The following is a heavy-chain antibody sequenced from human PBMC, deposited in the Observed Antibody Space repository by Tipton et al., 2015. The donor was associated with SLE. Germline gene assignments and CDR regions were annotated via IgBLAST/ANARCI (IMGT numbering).Heavy chain of an antibody. CDR1: GFTFSVYE. CDR3: ARGPRSGYYYSWFDP. D-gene: IGHD3-22*01. V-gene: IGHV3-48*03. CDR2: ISRSGSPV. Sequence: SLRLSCVASGFTFSVYEMNWVRQAPGKGLEWVSYISRSGSPVYYADSVKGRFTISRDNARNSLYLQMNSLRVEDTAIYYCARGPRSGYYYSWFDPWGQGTLVTVSS. J-gene: IGHJ5*02.